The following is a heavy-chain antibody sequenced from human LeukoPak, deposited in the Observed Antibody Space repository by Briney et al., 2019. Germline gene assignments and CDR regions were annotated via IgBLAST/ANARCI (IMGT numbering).Heavy chain of an antibody. CDR1: GFTFSSYS. D-gene: IGHD3-22*01. J-gene: IGHJ4*02. CDR2: ISSSSSYI. Sequence: PGGSLRLSCAASGFTFSSYSMNWVRQAPGKGLEWVSSISSSSSYIYYADSVKGRFTISRDNAKNSLYLQMNSLRAEDTAVYYCARDSIYYDSSGLGSWGQGTLVTVSS. CDR3: ARDSIYYDSSGLGS. V-gene: IGHV3-21*01.